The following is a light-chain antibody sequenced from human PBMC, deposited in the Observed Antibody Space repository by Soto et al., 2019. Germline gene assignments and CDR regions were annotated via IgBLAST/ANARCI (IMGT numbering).Light chain of an antibody. CDR2: RNN. V-gene: IGLV1-47*01. Sequence: QSVLTQPPSASGTPGQRVTISCSGSSSNIGSNYVYWYQQLTGTAPKLLIYRNNQRPSGVPDRFSGSKSGTSASLAISGLRSEDEADYYCAAWDDSLSGWVFGGGTKGTVL. J-gene: IGLJ3*02. CDR1: SSNIGSNY. CDR3: AAWDDSLSGWV.